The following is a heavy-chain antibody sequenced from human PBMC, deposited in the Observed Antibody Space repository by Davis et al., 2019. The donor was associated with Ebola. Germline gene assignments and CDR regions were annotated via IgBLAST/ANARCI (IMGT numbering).Heavy chain of an antibody. D-gene: IGHD3-3*01. J-gene: IGHJ4*02. CDR1: GFTFSTYW. CDR2: IKTDGSEE. Sequence: GGSLRLSCAASGFTFSTYWMSWVRQAPGKGLEWVANIKTDGSEEHYVDSVKGRFTMSRDNAKNSLYLQLDSPRDEDTAVYYCARWGLRGNYDSWSGSDYYFDYWGQGALVIVSS. CDR3: ARWGLRGNYDSWSGSDYYFDY. V-gene: IGHV3-7*01.